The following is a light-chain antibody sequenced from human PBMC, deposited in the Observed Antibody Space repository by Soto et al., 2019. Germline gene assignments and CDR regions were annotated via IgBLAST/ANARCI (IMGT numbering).Light chain of an antibody. J-gene: IGKJ4*01. V-gene: IGKV2-28*01. CDR2: LAF. CDR3: MQALQTPPT. Sequence: DIVMTQSPLSLPVTPGEPASISCRSSQSLLHSNGYNYLDWYLQKPGQSPQLLIYLAFTRASGVSDRFSGSGSGTDFTLKISRVEAEDVGVYYCMQALQTPPTFGGVTMVEIK. CDR1: QSLLHSNGYNY.